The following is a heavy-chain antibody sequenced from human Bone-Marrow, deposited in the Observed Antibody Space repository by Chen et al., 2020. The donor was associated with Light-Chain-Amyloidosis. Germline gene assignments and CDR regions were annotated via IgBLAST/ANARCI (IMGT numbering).Heavy chain of an antibody. V-gene: IGHV5-51*01. CDR3: ARRRDGYNFDY. CDR2: IYPDDSDA. J-gene: IGHJ4*02. D-gene: IGHD5-12*01. CDR1: GSTFPNYW. Sequence: EVQLEQSGPEVKKPGEPLKISCKGPGSTFPNYWIGWVGQMPGKGLEWMGVIYPDDSDARYSPSFEGQVTISADKSITTAYLQWRSLKASDTAMYYCARRRDGYNFDYWGQGTLVTVSS.